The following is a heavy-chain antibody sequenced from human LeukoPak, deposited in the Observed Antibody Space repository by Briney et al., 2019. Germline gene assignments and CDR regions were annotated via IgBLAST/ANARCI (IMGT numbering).Heavy chain of an antibody. CDR2: ISGSGGTK. D-gene: IGHD3-10*01. CDR3: AQVMGVRGAPSDY. J-gene: IGHJ4*02. V-gene: IGHV3-23*01. Sequence: GGSLRLSCAASGFTFSSYAMSWGRQAPGKGLEWVSAISGSGGTKYYADSVNGRFTISRDNSNNTLYLQMNSLTAEDTALYYCAQVMGVRGAPSDYWGQGTLVTVSS. CDR1: GFTFSSYA.